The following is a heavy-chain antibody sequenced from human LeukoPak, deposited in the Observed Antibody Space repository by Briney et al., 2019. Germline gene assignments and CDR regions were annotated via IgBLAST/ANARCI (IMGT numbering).Heavy chain of an antibody. CDR3: AKESTLGGYDTYIDH. J-gene: IGHJ4*01. V-gene: IGHV3-64*01. Sequence: PGGSLRLSCAASGFTFSSYAMHWVRQAPGKGLEYVSAISSNGGSTYYANSVKGRFTISRDNSKNTLYLQMNSLRAEDTAVYYCAKESTLGGYDTYIDHWGQGTLVTVSS. D-gene: IGHD5-12*01. CDR1: GFTFSSYA. CDR2: ISSNGGST.